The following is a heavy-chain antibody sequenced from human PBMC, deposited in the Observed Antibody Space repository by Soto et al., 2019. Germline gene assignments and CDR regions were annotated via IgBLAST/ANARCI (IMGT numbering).Heavy chain of an antibody. Sequence: QVQLVESGGGVVQPGRSLRLSCAASGFTFSSYGMHWVRQAPGKGLEWVAVISYDGSNKYYADYVKGRFTISRDNSKNTLYLQMNSLRAEDTAVYYCAKVGYDSSGPHGAWGQGTLVTVSS. CDR3: AKVGYDSSGPHGA. CDR2: ISYDGSNK. V-gene: IGHV3-30*18. J-gene: IGHJ5*02. CDR1: GFTFSSYG. D-gene: IGHD3-22*01.